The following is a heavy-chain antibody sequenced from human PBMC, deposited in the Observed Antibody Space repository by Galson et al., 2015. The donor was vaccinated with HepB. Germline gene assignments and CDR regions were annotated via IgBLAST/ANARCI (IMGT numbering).Heavy chain of an antibody. D-gene: IGHD5-12*01. CDR1: GYTFTSYY. J-gene: IGHJ6*02. CDR3: ARGLGSGYDIRHYYYYDMDV. CDR2: INPSGGST. V-gene: IGHV1-46*01. Sequence: SVKVSCKASGYTFTSYYLHWVRQAPGQGLEWMGIINPSGGSTSYAQKVQGRVTMTRDTSTSTVYMELSSLRSEDTAVYYCARGLGSGYDIRHYYYYDMDVWGQGTTVTVSS.